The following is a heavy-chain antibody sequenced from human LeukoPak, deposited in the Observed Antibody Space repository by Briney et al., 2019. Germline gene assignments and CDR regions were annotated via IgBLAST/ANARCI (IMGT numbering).Heavy chain of an antibody. CDR3: ARGAGWNYFEY. V-gene: IGHV3-66*02. J-gene: IGHJ4*02. Sequence: GGSLRLSCAASGFTVSSNYMSWVRQAPGKGREWVSVFYSGGSTYYADSVQGRFTISRDNSKNTVHLQMNSLRAEDTAVYYCARGAGWNYFEYWGQGTLVTVSS. D-gene: IGHD6-19*01. CDR1: GFTVSSNY. CDR2: FYSGGST.